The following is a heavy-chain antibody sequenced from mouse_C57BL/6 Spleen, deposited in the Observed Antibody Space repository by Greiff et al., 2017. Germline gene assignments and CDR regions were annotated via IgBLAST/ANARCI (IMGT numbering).Heavy chain of an antibody. J-gene: IGHJ1*03. CDR3: ARSVGLGWYFDV. CDR1: GYTFTDYY. CDR2: IYPGSGNT. Sequence: QVQLQQSGAELVRPGASVKLSCKASGYTFTDYYINWVKQRPGQGLEWIARIYPGSGNTYYNEKFKGKATLTAEKSSSTAYMQLSSLTSEDSAVYFCARSVGLGWYFDVWGTGTTVTVSS. V-gene: IGHV1-76*01. D-gene: IGHD3-3*01.